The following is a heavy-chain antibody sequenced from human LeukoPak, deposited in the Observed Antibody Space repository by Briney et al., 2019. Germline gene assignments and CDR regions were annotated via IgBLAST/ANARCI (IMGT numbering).Heavy chain of an antibody. D-gene: IGHD6-13*01. Sequence: PSETLSLTCTVSGGSIISSDYHWSWIRQHPGKGLEWIGYIYYSGSTYYNPSLKSRVTISVDTSKNQFSLKLSSVTAADTAVYYCARDLGTAAGPGYNWFDPWGQGTLVTVSS. CDR2: IYYSGST. J-gene: IGHJ5*02. CDR3: ARDLGTAAGPGYNWFDP. V-gene: IGHV4-31*03. CDR1: GGSIISSDYH.